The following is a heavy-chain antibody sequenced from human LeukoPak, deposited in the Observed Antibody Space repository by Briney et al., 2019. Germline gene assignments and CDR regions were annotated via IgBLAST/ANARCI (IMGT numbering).Heavy chain of an antibody. CDR1: GGSFSGYY. Sequence: SDTLSFTCAVYGGSFSGYYWSWIRQPPGKGLEWIGEINHSGSTNYNPSLKSRVTISVDTSKNQFSLKLSSVTAADTAVYYCARTVTSPRRYYYGMDVWGKGTTVTVSS. CDR2: INHSGST. V-gene: IGHV4-34*01. D-gene: IGHD4-17*01. CDR3: ARTVTSPRRYYYGMDV. J-gene: IGHJ6*04.